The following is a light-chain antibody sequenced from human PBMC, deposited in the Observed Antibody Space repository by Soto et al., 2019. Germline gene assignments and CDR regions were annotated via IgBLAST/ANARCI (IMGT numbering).Light chain of an antibody. J-gene: IGKJ2*01. Sequence: EIVLTQSPGTLSLSPGERATLSCRASQSVSSSYLAWHQQKPGQAPRILIYGAYSRAPGIPDRFSGSGSGTEFTLTISTLEPEDFAVYYGQLYGSPPYTFGQGTKLEIK. V-gene: IGKV3-20*01. CDR1: QSVSSSY. CDR2: GAY. CDR3: QLYGSPPYT.